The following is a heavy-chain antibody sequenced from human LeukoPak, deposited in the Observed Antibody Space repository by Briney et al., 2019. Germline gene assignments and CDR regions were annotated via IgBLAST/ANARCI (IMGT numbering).Heavy chain of an antibody. V-gene: IGHV3-7*01. J-gene: IGHJ4*02. CDR2: IKPDDTEK. D-gene: IGHD4-23*01. Sequence: PGGSLRLSCAASGFTFSTYEMNWVRQAPGKGLEWVANIKPDDTEKYYGNSVKGRFTILRENAKNSVYLKMNSLRAEDTAVYYCVTHEVSVITRSTFDNWGQGTLVTVSS. CDR1: GFTFSTYE. CDR3: VTHEVSVITRSTFDN.